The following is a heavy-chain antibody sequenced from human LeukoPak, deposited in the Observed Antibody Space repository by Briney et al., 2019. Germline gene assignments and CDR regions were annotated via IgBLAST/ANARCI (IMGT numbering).Heavy chain of an antibody. V-gene: IGHV4-39*01. Sequence: SETLSLTCTVSGGSISSSTCYWGWIRQPPGKGLEWIGSIYYSGSTYYNPSLKSRVTMSVDTSKNQFPLKLSSVTAADTAVYYCARPFNYYDRSGQTNIFVAFDIWGQGTMVTVSS. J-gene: IGHJ3*02. CDR3: ARPFNYYDRSGQTNIFVAFDI. CDR2: IYYSGST. D-gene: IGHD3-22*01. CDR1: GGSISSSTCY.